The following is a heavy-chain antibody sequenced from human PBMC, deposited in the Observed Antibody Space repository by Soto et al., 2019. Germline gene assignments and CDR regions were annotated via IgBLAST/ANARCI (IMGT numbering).Heavy chain of an antibody. CDR1: GFTFSTYS. D-gene: IGHD4-17*01. J-gene: IGHJ1*01. Sequence: EVHLVESGGGLVQPGGSLRLSCAASGFTFSTYSMNWVRQAPGKGLEWVSYISSTSSTIYYADSVKGRFTISRDNAKNSLYLQMNSLREEDTAVYYCARVGLPGTTAVMVNQHWGQGTLVTVSS. CDR3: ARVGLPGTTAVMVNQH. V-gene: IGHV3-48*02. CDR2: ISSTSSTI.